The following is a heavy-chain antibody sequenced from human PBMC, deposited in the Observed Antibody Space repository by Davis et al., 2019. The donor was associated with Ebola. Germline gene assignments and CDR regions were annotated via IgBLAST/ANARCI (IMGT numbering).Heavy chain of an antibody. V-gene: IGHV1-69*13. CDR1: GGTFSSYA. CDR2: IIPIFGTA. J-gene: IGHJ4*02. CDR3: ARDGVKVEMATIARVFDY. D-gene: IGHD5-24*01. Sequence: SVKVSCKASGGTFSSYAISWVRQAPGQGLEWMGGIIPIFGTANYAQKFQGRVTITADESTSTAYMELSSLRSEDTAVYYCARDGVKVEMATIARVFDYWGQGTLVTVSS.